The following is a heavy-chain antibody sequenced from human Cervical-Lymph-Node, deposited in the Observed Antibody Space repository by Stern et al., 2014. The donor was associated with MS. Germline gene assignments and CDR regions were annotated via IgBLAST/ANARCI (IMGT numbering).Heavy chain of an antibody. D-gene: IGHD2-21*02. CDR3: ARILIVVVTATDYGMDV. J-gene: IGHJ6*02. CDR1: GYTFTSYG. Sequence: QVQLVQSGAEVKKPGASVKVSCKASGYTFTSYGISWVRQAPGQGLEWMGWISAYNGNTNYAQKLQGRVTMTTDTSTSTAYMELRSLRSDDTAVYYCARILIVVVTATDYGMDVWGQGTTVTVSS. V-gene: IGHV1-18*01. CDR2: ISAYNGNT.